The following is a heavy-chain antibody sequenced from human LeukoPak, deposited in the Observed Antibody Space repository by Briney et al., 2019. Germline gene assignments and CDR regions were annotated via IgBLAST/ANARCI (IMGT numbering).Heavy chain of an antibody. D-gene: IGHD6-6*01. CDR1: GVSISSGGDS. Sequence: SQTLSLTCAVSGVSISSGGDSWSWIRQPPGRGLEWIGYICQSGSTYYNPSLKSRVTISVDTSKNQFSLKLSSVTAADTAVYYCARKMAYSSSSYYYYYYYMDVWGKGTTVTVSS. V-gene: IGHV4-30-2*01. CDR3: ARKMAYSSSSYYYYYYYMDV. CDR2: ICQSGST. J-gene: IGHJ6*03.